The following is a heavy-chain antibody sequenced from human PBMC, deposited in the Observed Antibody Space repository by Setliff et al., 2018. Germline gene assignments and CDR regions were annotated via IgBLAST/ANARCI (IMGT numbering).Heavy chain of an antibody. CDR2: MYYGGGGST. CDR1: GASVSGNSYY. V-gene: IGHV4-39*07. Sequence: SETLSLTCTVSGASVSGNSYYWGWIRQPPGKGLEWIGSMYYGGGGSTYYNASLKSRVTISVDTSKNQFSLKLNSVTAADRAVYYCARAPRYFDPTGSYFDYWGQGTLVTVSS. CDR3: ARAPRYFDPTGSYFDY. J-gene: IGHJ4*02. D-gene: IGHD3-9*01.